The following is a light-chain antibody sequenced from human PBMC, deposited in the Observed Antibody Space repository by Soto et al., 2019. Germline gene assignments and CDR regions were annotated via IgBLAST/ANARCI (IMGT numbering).Light chain of an antibody. CDR2: RAS. V-gene: IGKV1-5*03. Sequence: DIHMTQSPFSLSASVGDRVTITCRASQNINKRLAWHQQKPGKAPKLLIYRASSLESGVPSRFSGSGSGTEFTLTISSLQPDDFATYFCQQYNTYSTFGQGTKVDI. CDR3: QQYNTYST. CDR1: QNINKR. J-gene: IGKJ1*01.